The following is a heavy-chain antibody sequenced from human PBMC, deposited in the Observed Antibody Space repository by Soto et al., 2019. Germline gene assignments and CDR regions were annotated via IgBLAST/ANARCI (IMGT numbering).Heavy chain of an antibody. D-gene: IGHD6-6*01. J-gene: IGHJ6*02. CDR1: GDSVSSKSVA. CDR2: TYYRSKWYN. Sequence: PSQTLSLTCAISGDSVSSKSVAWNWIRQSPSRGLEWLGRTYYRSKWYNDYAVSVKSRITINPDTSKNQFSLQLNSVTPEDTAVYYCARDSFFWSIAARPDGMDVWGQGTTVTVSS. V-gene: IGHV6-1*01. CDR3: ARDSFFWSIAARPDGMDV.